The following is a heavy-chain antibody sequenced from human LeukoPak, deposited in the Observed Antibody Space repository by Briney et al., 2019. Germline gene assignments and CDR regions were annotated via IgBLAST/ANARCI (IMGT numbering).Heavy chain of an antibody. CDR1: GGSISSYY. Sequence: SETLSLTCTVSGGSISSYYWSWIRQPPGKGLEWIGYIYYSGRTNYNPSLKSRVTISVDTSKNQSSLKLNSVTAADTAVYYCARDVGGASAPFDYWGQGTLVTVSS. CDR3: ARDVGGASAPFDY. D-gene: IGHD2-15*01. J-gene: IGHJ4*02. V-gene: IGHV4-59*01. CDR2: IYYSGRT.